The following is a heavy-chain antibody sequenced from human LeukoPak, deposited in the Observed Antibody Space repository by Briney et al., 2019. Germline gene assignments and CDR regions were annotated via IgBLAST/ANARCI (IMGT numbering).Heavy chain of an antibody. D-gene: IGHD2-15*01. V-gene: IGHV3-21*01. Sequence: GGSLRLSCAASGFTFSSYSMNWVRQAPGKGLEWVSSITSRSSYIYYADSVKGRFTVSRDNAKNSVYLQMNSLRAEDTAVYYCARGQGAYCSGGSCYTGYFDPWGQGTPVTVSS. CDR1: GFTFSSYS. CDR3: ARGQGAYCSGGSCYTGYFDP. CDR2: ITSRSSYI. J-gene: IGHJ5*02.